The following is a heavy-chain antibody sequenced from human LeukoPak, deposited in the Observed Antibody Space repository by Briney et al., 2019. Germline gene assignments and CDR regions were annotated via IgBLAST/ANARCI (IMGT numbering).Heavy chain of an antibody. Sequence: SQTLSLTCTVSGGSISSGDYYWSWIRQPPGKGMEWIGYIYYSGSTYYNPSLKSRVTISVDTSKNQFSLKLSSVTAADTAVYYCARERPVPAADLTGDAFDIWGQGTMVTVSS. CDR1: GGSISSGDYY. V-gene: IGHV4-30-4*08. J-gene: IGHJ3*02. D-gene: IGHD2-2*01. CDR3: ARERPVPAADLTGDAFDI. CDR2: IYYSGST.